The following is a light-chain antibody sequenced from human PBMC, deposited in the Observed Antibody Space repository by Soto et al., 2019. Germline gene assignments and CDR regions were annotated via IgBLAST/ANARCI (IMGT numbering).Light chain of an antibody. CDR1: QSINSD. CDR2: VAS. Sequence: EIVMTQSPATLSVSPGERATLSCRASQSINSDLAWYQQKPGQAPRLLIYVASTRATGIPARFSASGSGTEFTLTISSLQSEDFAVYFCQQYKKWPPTFGQGTKVEIK. J-gene: IGKJ1*01. CDR3: QQYKKWPPT. V-gene: IGKV3D-15*01.